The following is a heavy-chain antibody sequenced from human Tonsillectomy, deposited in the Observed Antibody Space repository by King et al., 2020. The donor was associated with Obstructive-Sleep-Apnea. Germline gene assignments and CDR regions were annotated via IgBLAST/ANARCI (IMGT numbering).Heavy chain of an antibody. CDR1: DGSISSDDYY. CDR3: ATRWGHCRGSTCGDWFDP. V-gene: IGHV4-30-4*01. D-gene: IGHD2-15*01. J-gene: IGHJ5*02. CDR2: IYYSGGT. Sequence: LQLQESGPGLVKPSQTLSLTCTVSDGSISSDDYYWTWIRQSPGKGLEWIGYIYYSGGTFYNPSLKSRLSISVDTSKNQFSLQLSSVTAADTAVYYCATRWGHCRGSTCGDWFDPWGQGTLVTVSS.